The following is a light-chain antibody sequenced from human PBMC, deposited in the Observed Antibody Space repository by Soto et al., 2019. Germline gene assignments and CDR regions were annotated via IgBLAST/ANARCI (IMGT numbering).Light chain of an antibody. CDR1: QDISNY. V-gene: IGKV1-33*01. J-gene: IGKJ4*01. Sequence: DIQITQSPSSLSASVGDRVTITCQASQDISNYLNWYQQKPGKAPKLLIFDASNVETGVPSRFSGSGSGSDFTFTIHSLQPADAATYYCQQYEDLPLTFGGGTKVGIK. CDR2: DAS. CDR3: QQYEDLPLT.